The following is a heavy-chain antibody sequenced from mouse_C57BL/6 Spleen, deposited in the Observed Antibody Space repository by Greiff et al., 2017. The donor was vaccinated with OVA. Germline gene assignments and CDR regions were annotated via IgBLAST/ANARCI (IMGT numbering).Heavy chain of an antibody. D-gene: IGHD2-1*01. V-gene: IGHV1-80*01. CDR2: IYPGDGDT. Sequence: QVQLQQSGAELVKPGASVKISCKASGYAFSSYWMNWVKQRPGKGLEWIGQIYPGDGDTNYNGKFKGKATLTADKSSSTAYMQLSSLTSEDSAVYVCARSRGYYGNLYAMDYWGQGTSVTVSS. CDR3: ARSRGYYGNLYAMDY. J-gene: IGHJ4*01. CDR1: GYAFSSYW.